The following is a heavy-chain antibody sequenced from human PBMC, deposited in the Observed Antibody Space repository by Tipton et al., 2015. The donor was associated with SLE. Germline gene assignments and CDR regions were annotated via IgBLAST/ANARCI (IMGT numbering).Heavy chain of an antibody. J-gene: IGHJ6*03. CDR3: ARVPPDWGGDYYMDV. CDR1: GGSISSGGYY. V-gene: IGHV4-31*03. D-gene: IGHD7-27*01. CDR2: IYYSGST. Sequence: TLSLTCTVSGGSISSGGYYWSWIRQHPGKGLEWIGYIYYSGSTYYNPSLKSRVTISVDTSKNQFSLKLSSVTAADTAVYYCARVPPDWGGDYYMDVWGKGTTVIVSS.